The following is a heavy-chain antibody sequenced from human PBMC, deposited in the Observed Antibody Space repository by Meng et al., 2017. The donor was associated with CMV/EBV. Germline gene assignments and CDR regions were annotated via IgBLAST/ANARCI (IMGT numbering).Heavy chain of an antibody. J-gene: IGHJ4*02. D-gene: IGHD5-24*01. Sequence: VQPPEAGGGLLKPSETLSLTCAVYGGSFSCYYWSWIRQPPGKGLEWIGEINHSGSTNYNPSLKSRVTISVDTSKNQFSLKLSSVTAADTAVYYCARGGVEMATIGYYFDYWGQGTLVTVSS. CDR2: INHSGST. CDR3: ARGGVEMATIGYYFDY. V-gene: IGHV4-34*01. CDR1: GGSFSCYY.